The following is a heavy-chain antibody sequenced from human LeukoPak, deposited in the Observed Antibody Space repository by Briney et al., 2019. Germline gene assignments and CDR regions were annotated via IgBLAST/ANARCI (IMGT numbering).Heavy chain of an antibody. J-gene: IGHJ4*02. CDR2: IYYTGST. V-gene: IGHV4-38-2*02. CDR3: VKSGGYGLVDY. CDR1: GYSISSGYY. Sequence: SETLSLTCTVSGYSISSGYYWGWIRQPPGKGLEWIGNIYYTGSTYYNASLQSRVTISIDTSKNQFSLRLNSVTAADTAMYYCVKSGGYGLVDYWGQGTLVTVSS. D-gene: IGHD1-26*01.